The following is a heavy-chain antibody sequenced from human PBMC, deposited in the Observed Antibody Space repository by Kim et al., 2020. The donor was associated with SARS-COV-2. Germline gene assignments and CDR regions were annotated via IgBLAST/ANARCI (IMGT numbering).Heavy chain of an antibody. CDR3: ARGDTAIPPAWYFDL. CDR1: GGSISSYY. V-gene: IGHV4-59*01. J-gene: IGHJ2*01. D-gene: IGHD5-18*01. Sequence: SETLSLTCTVSGGSISSYYWSWIRQPPGKGLEWIGYIYYSGSTNYNPSLKSRVTISVDTSKNQFSLKLSSVTAADTAVYYCARGDTAIPPAWYFDLWGRGTLVTVSS. CDR2: IYYSGST.